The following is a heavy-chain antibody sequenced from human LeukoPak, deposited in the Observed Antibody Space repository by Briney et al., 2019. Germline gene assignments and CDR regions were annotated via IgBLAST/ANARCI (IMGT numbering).Heavy chain of an antibody. CDR1: GYTFTSYD. J-gene: IGHJ4*02. CDR3: ARGFSSTKFGGYSSSGYFDY. CDR2: MNPNSGNT. Sequence: ASVKVSCKASGYTFTSYDINWVRQATGQGLEWMGWMNPNSGNTGYAQKFQGRVTMTRNTSISTAYMELSSLRSEDTAVYYCARGFSSTKFGGYSSSGYFDYWGQGTLVTVSS. D-gene: IGHD6-13*01. V-gene: IGHV1-8*01.